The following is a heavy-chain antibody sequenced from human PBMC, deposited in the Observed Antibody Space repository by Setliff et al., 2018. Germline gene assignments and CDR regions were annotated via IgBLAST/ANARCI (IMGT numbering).Heavy chain of an antibody. CDR2: IYHSGST. CDR3: ARYYDSSGLDY. Sequence: SETLSLTCTVSGGPISSSSYYWGWIRQPPGKGLEWIGYIYHSGSTYYNPSLKSRVTISVDRSKNQFSLKLSSVTAADTAVYYCARYYDSSGLDYWGQGTLVTVSS. J-gene: IGHJ4*02. D-gene: IGHD3-22*01. CDR1: GGPISSSSYY. V-gene: IGHV4-39*07.